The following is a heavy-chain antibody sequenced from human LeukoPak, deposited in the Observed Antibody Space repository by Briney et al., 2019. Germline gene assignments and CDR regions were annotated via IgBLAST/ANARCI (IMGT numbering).Heavy chain of an antibody. Sequence: GESLKISCKGSGYSFTSYWIGWVRQMPGKGLEWMGIIYPGDSDTRYSPSFQGQVTISADKSISTAYLQWSSLKASDTAMYYCARRSAWTYYDFWSGYNDAFDIWGQGTMVTVSS. CDR2: IYPGDSDT. V-gene: IGHV5-51*01. CDR3: ARRSAWTYYDFWSGYNDAFDI. J-gene: IGHJ3*02. CDR1: GYSFTSYW. D-gene: IGHD3-3*01.